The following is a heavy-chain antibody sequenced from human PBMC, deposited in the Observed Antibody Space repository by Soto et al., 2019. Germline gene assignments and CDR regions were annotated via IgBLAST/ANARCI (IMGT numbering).Heavy chain of an antibody. CDR1: GYSISTGFN. D-gene: IGHD3-3*01. CDR3: ARDQYDFRSGSYYYAMEV. Sequence: SETLSLTCAVSGYSISTGFNWAWIRQPPGKGLEWIGSIYHSGSTYYNLSLKSRVTISSDASKSQISLKLSSVTRADTAVYYCARDQYDFRSGSYYYAMEVWGQGTKVTVSS. V-gene: IGHV4-38-2*02. CDR2: IYHSGST. J-gene: IGHJ6*02.